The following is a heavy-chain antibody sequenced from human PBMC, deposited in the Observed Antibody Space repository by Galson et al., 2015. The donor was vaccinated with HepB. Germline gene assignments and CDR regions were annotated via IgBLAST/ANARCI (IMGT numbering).Heavy chain of an antibody. CDR3: ARDVGVSQLPENYYYGMDV. CDR2: ISSSSSYI. D-gene: IGHD1-26*01. CDR1: GFTFSSYS. Sequence: SLRLSCAASGFTFSSYSMNWVRQAPGKGLEWVSSISSSSSYIYYADSVKGRFTISRDNAKNSLYLQMNSLRAEDTAVYYCARDVGVSQLPENYYYGMDVWGQGTTVTVSS. J-gene: IGHJ6*02. V-gene: IGHV3-21*01.